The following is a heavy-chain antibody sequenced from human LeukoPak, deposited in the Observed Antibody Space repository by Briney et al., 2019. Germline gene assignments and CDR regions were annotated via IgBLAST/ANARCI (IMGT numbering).Heavy chain of an antibody. CDR3: ASSTSPNDAFDI. CDR1: GASINIYTYY. J-gene: IGHJ3*02. Sequence: SETLSLTCTVSGASINIYTYYWGWIRQPPGKGLEWIGSVSYSGSPYYNPSLTSRATISVDTSRNQVSLKLTSVTAADTAVYYCASSTSPNDAFDIWGQGTMVTVSS. D-gene: IGHD2-2*01. CDR2: VSYSGSP. V-gene: IGHV4-39*07.